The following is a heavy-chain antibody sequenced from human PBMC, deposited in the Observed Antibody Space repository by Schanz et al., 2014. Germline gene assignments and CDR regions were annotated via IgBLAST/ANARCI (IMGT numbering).Heavy chain of an antibody. CDR2: INPNSGDT. CDR1: RYTFIGHH. J-gene: IGHJ4*02. Sequence: QVQMVQSGAEVRKPGASLKVSCKTLRYTFIGHHIHWVRQAPGQGLEWMGWINPNSGDTKYAQKFQGRVTMTRDTSISTAYMELSSLRSDDTAVYYCARELRLEYYFDYWGRGTQVTVSS. D-gene: IGHD4-17*01. CDR3: ARELRLEYYFDY. V-gene: IGHV1-2*02.